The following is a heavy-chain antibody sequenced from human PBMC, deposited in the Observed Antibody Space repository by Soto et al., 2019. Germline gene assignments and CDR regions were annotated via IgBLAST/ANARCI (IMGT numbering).Heavy chain of an antibody. CDR1: GYSFTSYW. V-gene: IGHV5-10-1*01. CDR2: IDPSDSYT. Sequence: GESLKISCKGSGYSFTSYWISWVRQMPGKGLEWMGRIDPSDSYTNYSPSFQGHVTISADKSISTAYLQWSSLKASDTAMYYCARHCSGGSCYSLSAFDIWGQGTMVTVSS. D-gene: IGHD2-15*01. CDR3: ARHCSGGSCYSLSAFDI. J-gene: IGHJ3*02.